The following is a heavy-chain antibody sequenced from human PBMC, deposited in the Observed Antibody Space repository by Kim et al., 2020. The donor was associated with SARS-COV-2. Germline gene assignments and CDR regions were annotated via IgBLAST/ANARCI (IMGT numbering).Heavy chain of an antibody. CDR3: AGLEMVRGVIRSVDP. J-gene: IGHJ5*02. Sequence: NPARKSRVTMSLDTSKNQFSLNLGSVTAADTAVYYCAGLEMVRGVIRSVDPWGPGTLVTVSS. D-gene: IGHD3-10*01. V-gene: IGHV4-59*08.